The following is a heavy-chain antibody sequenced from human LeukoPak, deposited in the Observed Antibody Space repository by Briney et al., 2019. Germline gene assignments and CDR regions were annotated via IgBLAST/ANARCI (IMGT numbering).Heavy chain of an antibody. CDR1: GFTFSSYE. CDR2: ISSSGSTI. CDR3: AELGITMIGGV. Sequence: GGSLRLSCAASGFTFSSYEMNWVRQAPGKGLEWVSYISSSGSTIDYADSVKGRLTISRDNAKISLYLQMNSLRAEDTAVYYCAELGITMIGGVWGKGTTVTISS. D-gene: IGHD3-10*02. J-gene: IGHJ6*04. V-gene: IGHV3-48*03.